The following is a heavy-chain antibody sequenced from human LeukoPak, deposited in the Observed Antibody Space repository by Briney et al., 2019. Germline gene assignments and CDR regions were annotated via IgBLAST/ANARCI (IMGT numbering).Heavy chain of an antibody. V-gene: IGHV4-39*07. D-gene: IGHD4-23*01. Sequence: SETLSLTCTVSGGYIITSGHYWGWIRQPPGKGLEWIGSIYYTGVTSTNPFFRSRMSISVDTSKNQFSLNLTSVTAADAAVYYCASERSSSGGHSWFDPWGQGTLVTVSS. J-gene: IGHJ5*02. CDR2: IYYTGVT. CDR3: ASERSSSGGHSWFDP. CDR1: GGYIITSGHY.